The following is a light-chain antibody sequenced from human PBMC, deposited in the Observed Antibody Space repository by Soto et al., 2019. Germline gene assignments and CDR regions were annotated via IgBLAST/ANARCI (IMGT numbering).Light chain of an antibody. J-gene: IGKJ1*01. CDR1: QSVSSSY. V-gene: IGKV3-15*01. CDR2: GAS. CDR3: QQYNKWPVT. Sequence: EIVLTQSPGTLSLSPGERATLSCRASQSVSSSYLAWYQQKPGQAPRLLIYGASTRATAIPARFSGSGSGTEFTLTISSLQSEDFAVYYCQQYNKWPVTFGQWTKLAIK.